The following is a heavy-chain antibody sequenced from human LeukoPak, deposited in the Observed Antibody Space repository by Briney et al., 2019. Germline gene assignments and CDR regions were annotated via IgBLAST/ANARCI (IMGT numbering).Heavy chain of an antibody. J-gene: IGHJ4*02. CDR3: ASRDSSGYYYVSYYFDY. CDR1: GYTLTELS. V-gene: IGHV1-24*01. Sequence: GASVTVSCKVSGYTLTELSMHWVRQAPGKGLEWMGGFDPEDGETIYAQKFQGRVTMTEDTSTDTAYMELSSLRSEDTAVYYCASRDSSGYYYVSYYFDYWGQGTLVTVSS. CDR2: FDPEDGET. D-gene: IGHD3-22*01.